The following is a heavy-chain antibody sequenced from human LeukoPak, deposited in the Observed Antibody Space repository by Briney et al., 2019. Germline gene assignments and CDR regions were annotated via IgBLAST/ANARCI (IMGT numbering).Heavy chain of an antibody. D-gene: IGHD6-13*01. CDR2: VYYCWST. J-gene: IGHJ1*01. CDR1: GGSINYYY. CDR3: ARGMAVTGANAEYFQP. V-gene: IGHV4-59*01. Sequence: SETLSLTCTVSGGSINYYYWRWLRQPPAKGLEGVGYVYYCWSTTYSPSLKSRSTILIDTSKNQFSLKLTSVTAADTAVYYCARGMAVTGANAEYFQPWGQGTLVTVSS.